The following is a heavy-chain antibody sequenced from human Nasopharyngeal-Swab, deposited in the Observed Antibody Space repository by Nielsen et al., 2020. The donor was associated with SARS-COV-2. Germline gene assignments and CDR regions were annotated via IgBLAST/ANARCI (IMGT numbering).Heavy chain of an antibody. Sequence: GGSLRLSCAASGFTFDDYAMHWVRQAPGKGLEWVSGISWNSGSIGYADSVKGRFTISRGNAKNSLYLQMNSLRAEDTALYYCTKDLSSGWYGWFDPWGQGTLVTVSS. V-gene: IGHV3-9*01. D-gene: IGHD6-19*01. CDR2: ISWNSGSI. J-gene: IGHJ5*02. CDR1: GFTFDDYA. CDR3: TKDLSSGWYGWFDP.